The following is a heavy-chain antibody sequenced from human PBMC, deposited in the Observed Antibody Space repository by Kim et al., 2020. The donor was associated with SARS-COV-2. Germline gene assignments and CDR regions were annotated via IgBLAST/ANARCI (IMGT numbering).Heavy chain of an antibody. CDR3: ARGGGSMIVVDRLDY. V-gene: IGHV4-31*02. Sequence: PSLKSRVTISVDTSKNQFSLKLSSVTAADTAVYYCARGGGSMIVVDRLDYWGQGTLVTVSS. J-gene: IGHJ4*02. D-gene: IGHD3-22*01.